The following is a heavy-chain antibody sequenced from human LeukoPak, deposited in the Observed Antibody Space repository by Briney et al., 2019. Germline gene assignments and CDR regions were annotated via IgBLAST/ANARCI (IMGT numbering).Heavy chain of an antibody. J-gene: IGHJ5*02. Sequence: SVKVSCKASGGTFSSHAISWVRQAPGQGLEWMGGIIPIFGTANYAQKFQGRVTITTDESTSTAYMELSSLRSEDTAVYYCARAPNVWIQHYNWFDPWGQGTLVTVS. D-gene: IGHD5-18*01. CDR3: ARAPNVWIQHYNWFDP. CDR1: GGTFSSHA. V-gene: IGHV1-69*05. CDR2: IIPIFGTA.